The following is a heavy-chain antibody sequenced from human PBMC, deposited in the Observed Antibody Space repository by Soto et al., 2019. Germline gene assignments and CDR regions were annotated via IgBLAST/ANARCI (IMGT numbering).Heavy chain of an antibody. CDR1: GYTFTNYG. Sequence: QVQLVQSGAELKKPGASVTVSCKASGYTFTNYGISWVRQAPGQGLEWMGWINTYHGNTKYAQKLQGRVTMTKDTSTSTAYMELTSLRSDDTAVYYCARSPGYSASWGYFYYGMKIWGQGTTVIVSS. CDR2: INTYHGNT. D-gene: IGHD6-13*01. J-gene: IGHJ6*02. V-gene: IGHV1-18*01. CDR3: ARSPGYSASWGYFYYGMKI.